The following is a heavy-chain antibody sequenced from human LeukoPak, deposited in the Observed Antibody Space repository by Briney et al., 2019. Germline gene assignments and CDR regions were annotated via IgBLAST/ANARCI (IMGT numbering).Heavy chain of an antibody. CDR1: GYTFTSYG. D-gene: IGHD6-19*01. CDR2: ISASNGNT. J-gene: IGHJ6*02. V-gene: IGHV1-18*01. CDR3: AREGLAVADAYYYYGMDV. Sequence: GASVKVSCKASGYTFTSYGISWVRQAPGQGLEWMGWISASNGNTNYAQKLQGRVTMTTDTSTSTAYMELRSLRSDDTAVYYCAREGLAVADAYYYYGMDVWGQGTTVTVSS.